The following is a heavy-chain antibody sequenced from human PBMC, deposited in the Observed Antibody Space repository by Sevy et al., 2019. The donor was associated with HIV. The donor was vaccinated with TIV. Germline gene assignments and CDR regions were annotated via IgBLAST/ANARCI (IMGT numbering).Heavy chain of an antibody. CDR1: GFTFSSYS. D-gene: IGHD3-22*01. CDR2: IWSDGRFE. CDR3: ARGGYYYDNAAYYALDS. J-gene: IGHJ4*02. V-gene: IGHV3-33*08. Sequence: GGSLRLSCAASGFTFSSYSMNWVRQTPGKGLEWVAIIWSDGRFENHGDSVKGRFTISRDNSKNKLYLQMNNVRVEDTAVYYCARGGYYYDNAAYYALDSWGQGTLVTVSS.